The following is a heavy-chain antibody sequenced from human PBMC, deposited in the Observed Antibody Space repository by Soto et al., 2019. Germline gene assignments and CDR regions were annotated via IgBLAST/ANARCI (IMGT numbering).Heavy chain of an antibody. V-gene: IGHV1-69*13. CDR2: IIPIFGTA. CDR1: GCTFSSYA. CDR3: ARGGSGGRYYYGMDV. Sequence: ASVKVSFKASGCTFSSYAISWVRQAPGQGLEWMGGIIPIFGTANYAQKFQGRVTITADESTSTAYMELSSLRSEDTAVYYCARGGSGGRYYYGMDVWGQGTTVTVSS. J-gene: IGHJ6*02. D-gene: IGHD2-15*01.